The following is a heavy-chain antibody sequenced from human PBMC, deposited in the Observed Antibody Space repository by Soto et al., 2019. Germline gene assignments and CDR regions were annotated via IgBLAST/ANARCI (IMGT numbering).Heavy chain of an antibody. J-gene: IGHJ4*02. CDR2: IRLSAGNT. Sequence: DVQLLESGEGLVQPGGSLSLYCAVSGATLSDYAMSWVRQAPGEGLEWVSSIRLSAGNTHYADSVRGRFTISRDNLKNILYLQMNYLRAEDTALYYCAKSTYCAGDCYSKDFDAWGQGTLVTVS. V-gene: IGHV3-23*01. CDR1: GATLSDYA. CDR3: AKSTYCAGDCYSKDFDA. D-gene: IGHD2-21*02.